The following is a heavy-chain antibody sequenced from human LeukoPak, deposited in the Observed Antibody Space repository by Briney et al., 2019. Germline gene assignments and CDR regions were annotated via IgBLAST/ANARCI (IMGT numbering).Heavy chain of an antibody. CDR1: GFTFSTYG. Sequence: GGSLRLSCAASGFTFSTYGMHWVRQAPGKGLEWVAFIRYDELQDYYADSVRGRFTISRDNSKSALYLQMGSLRPEDTAMYYCVRDFSNYVAFFGSWGQGVLVTVSS. V-gene: IGHV3-30*02. D-gene: IGHD4-11*01. J-gene: IGHJ4*02. CDR3: VRDFSNYVAFFGS. CDR2: IRYDELQD.